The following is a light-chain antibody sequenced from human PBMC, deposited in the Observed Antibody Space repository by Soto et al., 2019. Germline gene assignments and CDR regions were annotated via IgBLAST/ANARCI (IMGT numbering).Light chain of an antibody. Sequence: QLVLTQSPPASASLGASVKLTCTLSSGHSSYVIAWHQHQPEKGPRYLMKLNSDGSHNKGDGIPDRFSGSSSGAERYLTISSLQSEDEADYYCQTWGTGVVFGGGTKVTVL. CDR3: QTWGTGVV. V-gene: IGLV4-69*01. J-gene: IGLJ2*01. CDR2: LNSDGSH. CDR1: SGHSSYV.